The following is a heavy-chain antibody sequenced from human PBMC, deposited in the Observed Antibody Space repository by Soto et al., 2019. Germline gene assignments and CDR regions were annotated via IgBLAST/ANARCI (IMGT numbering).Heavy chain of an antibody. J-gene: IGHJ4*02. CDR3: EKDLSSSSSNCFDF. CDR1: WFPLNYYY. Sequence: GSPVPYWASAWFPLNYYYMSLIRQAPGKGLEWLSYISSSSSYTNYADPVKGRFTISRDNFKNPLFLQMDVVRADDTGAYYCEKDLSSSSSNCFDFWGQGTLVTVSS. V-gene: IGHV3-11*06. D-gene: IGHD6-6*01. CDR2: ISSSSSYT.